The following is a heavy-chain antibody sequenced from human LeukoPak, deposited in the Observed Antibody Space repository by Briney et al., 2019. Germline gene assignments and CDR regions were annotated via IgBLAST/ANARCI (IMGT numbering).Heavy chain of an antibody. V-gene: IGHV4-38-2*02. CDR1: DYSISSGYF. Sequence: SETLSLTCSVSDYSISSGYFWDWIRQPPGKGLEWIASIYHSGKSYYNPSLESRVTISVDTSKNQISLKLRSVTAADTAVYYCARDGRHYDILTGYQRGLFDPWGQGTLVTVSS. J-gene: IGHJ5*02. CDR3: ARDGRHYDILTGYQRGLFDP. D-gene: IGHD3-9*01. CDR2: IYHSGKS.